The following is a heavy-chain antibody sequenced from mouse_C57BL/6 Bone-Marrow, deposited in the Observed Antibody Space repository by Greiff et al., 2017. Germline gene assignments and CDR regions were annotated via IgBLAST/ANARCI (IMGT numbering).Heavy chain of an antibody. Sequence: VKLMESGPGLVQPSQSLSITCTVSGFSLTSYGVHWVRQSPGKGLEWLGVIWRGGSTDYNAAFMSRLSITKDNSKSQVFFKMNSLQADDTAIYYCAKNAGDYDCAMDYWGQGTSVTVSS. V-gene: IGHV2-5*01. CDR3: AKNAGDYDCAMDY. CDR1: GFSLTSYG. J-gene: IGHJ4*01. CDR2: IWRGGST. D-gene: IGHD2-4*01.